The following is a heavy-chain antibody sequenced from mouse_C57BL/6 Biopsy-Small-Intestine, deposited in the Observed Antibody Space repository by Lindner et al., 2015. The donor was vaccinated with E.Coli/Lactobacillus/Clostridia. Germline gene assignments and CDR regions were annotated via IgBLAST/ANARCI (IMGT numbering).Heavy chain of an antibody. D-gene: IGHD1-1*01. V-gene: IGHV1-47*01. CDR2: FHPYDDDT. CDR3: ARGRGSNYYYFDY. J-gene: IGHJ2*01. Sequence: VQLQESGAELVKPGASVKMSCKASGYTFTTYPIEWVKQNHGKSLEWIGNFHPYDDDTKYNEKFRGKATLTVEKSSSTVYLELSRLTSDDSAVYCCARGRGSNYYYFDYWGQGTTLTVSS. CDR1: GYTFTTYP.